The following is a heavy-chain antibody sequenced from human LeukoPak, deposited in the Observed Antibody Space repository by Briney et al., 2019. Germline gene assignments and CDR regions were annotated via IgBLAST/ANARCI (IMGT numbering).Heavy chain of an antibody. CDR3: ARQYGDHALDTFDI. D-gene: IGHD4-17*01. CDR1: GYSFAVFW. J-gene: IGHJ3*02. Sequence: GESLKISCKGSGYSFAVFWIGWVGQMPGKGLEWMGIIYPADSDTRYSPSFQGQVTISADKSISTAYLQWSSLKASDTAVYYCARQYGDHALDTFDIWGQGTMATVSS. V-gene: IGHV5-51*01. CDR2: IYPADSDT.